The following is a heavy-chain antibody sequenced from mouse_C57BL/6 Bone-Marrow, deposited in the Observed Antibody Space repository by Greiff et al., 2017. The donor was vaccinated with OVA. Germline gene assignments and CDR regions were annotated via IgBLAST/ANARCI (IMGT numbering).Heavy chain of an antibody. D-gene: IGHD2-1*01. V-gene: IGHV2-5*01. J-gene: IGHJ4*01. CDR1: GFSLTSYG. Sequence: QVQLKESGPGLVQPSQSLSITCTVSGFSLTSYGVHWVRQSPGKGLEWLGVIWRGGSTDYNAAFMSRLSITKDNSKSQVFFKMNSLQADDTAIYYCAKNYYGNYEGGYYAMDYWGQGTSVTVSS. CDR2: IWRGGST. CDR3: AKNYYGNYEGGYYAMDY.